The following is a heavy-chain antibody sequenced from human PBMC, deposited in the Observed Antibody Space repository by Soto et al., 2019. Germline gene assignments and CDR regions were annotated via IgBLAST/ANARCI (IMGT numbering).Heavy chain of an antibody. CDR3: ARAKGRDEGEGVGY. V-gene: IGHV1-18*01. D-gene: IGHD3-10*01. Sequence: QVQLVQSGAEVKKPGASVKVSCKASGYTFTSYGLSWVRQAPGQGLEWMGWISTYNGNTNYAQKLQDRVTMTTDTSTSTVNMELRSLRSDDTAVYYCARAKGRDEGEGVGYWGQGTLVTVSS. CDR1: GYTFTSYG. CDR2: ISTYNGNT. J-gene: IGHJ4*02.